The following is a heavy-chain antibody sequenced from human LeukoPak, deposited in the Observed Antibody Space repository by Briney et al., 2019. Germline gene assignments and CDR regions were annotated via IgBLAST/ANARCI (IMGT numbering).Heavy chain of an antibody. CDR1: GYSISSGYY. J-gene: IGHJ3*02. Sequence: KPSETLSLTCTVSGYSISSGYYWGWIRQPPGKGLEWIGSIYHSGITYYNPSLKSRVTISVDTSKNHFSLKLSSVTAADTAVYYCARDPRDTEWLGAFDIWGQGTMVTVSS. CDR3: ARDPRDTEWLGAFDI. V-gene: IGHV4-38-2*02. D-gene: IGHD5-18*01. CDR2: IYHSGIT.